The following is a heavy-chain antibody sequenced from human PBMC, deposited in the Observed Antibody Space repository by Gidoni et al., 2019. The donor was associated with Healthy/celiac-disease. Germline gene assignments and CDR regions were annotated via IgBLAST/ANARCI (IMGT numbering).Heavy chain of an antibody. V-gene: IGHV4-34*01. CDR2: INHSGST. CDR1: GGSFSGYY. J-gene: IGHJ4*02. CDR3: ARVRSSGWYESLDY. D-gene: IGHD6-19*01. Sequence: QVQLQQWGAGLLKPSETLSLTCAVYGGSFSGYYWSWIRQPPGKGLEWIGEINHSGSTNYNPSLKSRVTISVDTFKNQFSLKLSSVTAADTAVYYCARVRSSGWYESLDYWGQGTLVTVSS.